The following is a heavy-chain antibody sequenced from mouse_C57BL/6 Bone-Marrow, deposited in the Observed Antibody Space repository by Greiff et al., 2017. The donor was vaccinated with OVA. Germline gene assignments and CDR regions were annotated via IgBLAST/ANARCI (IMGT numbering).Heavy chain of an antibody. J-gene: IGHJ4*01. CDR3: ARSGDYDRYAMDY. D-gene: IGHD2-4*01. V-gene: IGHV1-22*01. CDR1: GYTFTDYN. Sequence: VQLQQSGPELVKPGASVKMSCKASGYTFTDYNMHWVKQSHGKSLEWIGYINPNNGGTSYNQKFKGKATLTVNKSSSPAYMELRSLTSEDSAVYYCARSGDYDRYAMDYWGQGTAVTVSS. CDR2: INPNNGGT.